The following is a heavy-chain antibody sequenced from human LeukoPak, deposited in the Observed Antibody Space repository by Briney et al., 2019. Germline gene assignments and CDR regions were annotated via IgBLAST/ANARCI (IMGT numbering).Heavy chain of an antibody. Sequence: GASVKVSCKASGYTFTSYDINWVRQATGQGLEWMGWMNPNSGNTGYAQKFQGRVTMTRNTSISTAYMELSSLRSEDTAVYYCAGGPHIVVVTAMVWFDPWGQGTLVTVSS. J-gene: IGHJ5*02. CDR1: GYTFTSYD. V-gene: IGHV1-8*01. CDR2: MNPNSGNT. D-gene: IGHD2-21*02. CDR3: AGGPHIVVVTAMVWFDP.